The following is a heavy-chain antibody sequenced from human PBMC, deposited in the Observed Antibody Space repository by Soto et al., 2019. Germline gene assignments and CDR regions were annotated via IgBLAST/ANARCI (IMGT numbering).Heavy chain of an antibody. J-gene: IGHJ5*02. D-gene: IGHD6-25*01. CDR1: GASISNYY. CDR2: IHYSGSA. V-gene: IGHV4-59*01. Sequence: SETLSLTCTVSGASISNYYWTWIRQSPGKGLEWIGDIHYSGSANYNPSLKSRVTMSVDKSKNQFSLRLNSVTAADTAVYSCARGAGTIAAGGVYFDPWGQGTLVTVSS. CDR3: ARGAGTIAAGGVYFDP.